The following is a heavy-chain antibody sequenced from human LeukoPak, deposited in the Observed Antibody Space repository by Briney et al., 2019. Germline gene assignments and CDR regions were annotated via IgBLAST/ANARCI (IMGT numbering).Heavy chain of an antibody. CDR3: ARDCSSTSYYGWFAFDI. CDR2: ISYDGSNK. J-gene: IGHJ3*02. CDR1: GLTFSSYA. D-gene: IGHD2-2*01. Sequence: GGSLRLSCAASGLTFSSYAMHWVRQAPGKGLEWVAVISYDGSNKYYADSVKGRFTISRDNSKNTLYLQMNSLRAEDTAVYYCARDCSSTSYYGWFAFDIWGQGTMVTVSS. V-gene: IGHV3-30*01.